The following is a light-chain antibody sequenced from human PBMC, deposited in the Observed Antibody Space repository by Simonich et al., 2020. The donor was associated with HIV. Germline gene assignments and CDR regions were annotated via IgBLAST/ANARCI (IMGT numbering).Light chain of an antibody. J-gene: IGLJ3*02. Sequence: QSALTQPASVSGSPGQSITISCTGPSSDVGFYDYVSWYQQHPGKAPKLMIFDVNTRPSGVSNRFSGSKSGNTASLTISGFQADDEADYYCSSYTTSSTWVFGGGTKVTVL. V-gene: IGLV2-14*01. CDR2: DVN. CDR3: SSYTTSSTWV. CDR1: SSDVGFYDY.